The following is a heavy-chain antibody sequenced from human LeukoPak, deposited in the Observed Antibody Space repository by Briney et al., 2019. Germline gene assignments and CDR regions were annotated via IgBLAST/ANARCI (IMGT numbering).Heavy chain of an antibody. Sequence: SVKVSCKASGGTFSSYAISWVRQAPGQGLEWMGGIIPIFGTANYAQKFQGRVTITADESTSTAYMELSSLRSEDTAVYYCARDKSYGAEYYYYYMDVWGKGTTVTISS. D-gene: IGHD5-18*01. V-gene: IGHV1-69*13. CDR2: IIPIFGTA. J-gene: IGHJ6*03. CDR1: GGTFSSYA. CDR3: ARDKSYGAEYYYYYMDV.